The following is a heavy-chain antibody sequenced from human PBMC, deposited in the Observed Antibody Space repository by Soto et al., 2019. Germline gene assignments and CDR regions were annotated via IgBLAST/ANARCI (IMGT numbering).Heavy chain of an antibody. D-gene: IGHD2-2*01. V-gene: IGHV1-46*01. J-gene: IGHJ5*02. CDR1: GYTFTNYY. CDR3: ARDGCGSSSCYSQYNWFDP. CDR2: INPSGGTT. Sequence: RASVKVSCKASGYTFTNYYMHWVRQAPGQGLEWMGIINPSGGTTDYAQKFQGRVIMTTDTSTSTVYMELSSLKSEDTAVYYCARDGCGSSSCYSQYNWFDPWGQGTLVTVSS.